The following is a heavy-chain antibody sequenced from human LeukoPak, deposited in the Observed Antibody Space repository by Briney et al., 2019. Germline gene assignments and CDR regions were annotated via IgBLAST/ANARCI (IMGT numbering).Heavy chain of an antibody. Sequence: QPGGSLRLSCAASGXTFSSHWVHWVRQAPGKGLVWVSRINTDGRSISYADSVKGRFTISRDNAKNTMYLQMNSLRAEDTAVYYCVRPSGGAEAFDFWGQGTMVTVSS. J-gene: IGHJ3*01. D-gene: IGHD4/OR15-4a*01. V-gene: IGHV3-74*01. CDR3: VRPSGGAEAFDF. CDR1: GXTFSSHW. CDR2: INTDGRSI.